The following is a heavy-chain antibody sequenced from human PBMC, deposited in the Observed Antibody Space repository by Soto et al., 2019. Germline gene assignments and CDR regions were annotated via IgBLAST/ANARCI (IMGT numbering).Heavy chain of an antibody. Sequence: PGGSLRLSCAASGFTFSSYAMHWFRQAPGKGLEWVAVISYDGSNKYYADSVKGRFTISRDNSKNTLYLQMNSLRAEDTAVYYCARDLFDWPNSSGPFDPWGQGTLVTVSS. J-gene: IGHJ5*02. CDR1: GFTFSSYA. V-gene: IGHV3-30-3*01. CDR3: ARDLFDWPNSSGPFDP. D-gene: IGHD3-9*01. CDR2: ISYDGSNK.